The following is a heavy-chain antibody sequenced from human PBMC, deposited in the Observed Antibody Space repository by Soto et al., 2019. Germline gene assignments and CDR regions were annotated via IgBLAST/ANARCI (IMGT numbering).Heavy chain of an antibody. CDR1: GFTFSSYG. CDR2: IRGSGGST. V-gene: IGHV3-23*01. Sequence: PGGSLRLSCAASGFTFSSYGMSWVRQAQGKGLEWVSVIRGSGGSTYYADSVMGRFTISRDNSKNTLYLQMNSLRAEDSAVYYCARVRKYNPDLYLAFEIWGQGTMVTGSS. D-gene: IGHD1-20*01. J-gene: IGHJ3*02. CDR3: ARVRKYNPDLYLAFEI.